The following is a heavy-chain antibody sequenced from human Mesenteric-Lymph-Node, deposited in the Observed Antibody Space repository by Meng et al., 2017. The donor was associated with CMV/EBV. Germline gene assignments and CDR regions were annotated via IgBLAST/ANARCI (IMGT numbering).Heavy chain of an antibody. CDR3: ATQYGSGNYYKADFDY. CDR1: FTFSGYG. D-gene: IGHD3-10*01. J-gene: IGHJ4*02. CDR2: ISDGGGAT. V-gene: IGHV3-23*01. Sequence: FTFSGYGMHWVRQAPGKGLEWVAAISDGGGATYYADSVKGRFTISRDNSKNAVYLQMNSLRAEDTALYYCATQYGSGNYYKADFDYWGQGTLVTVSS.